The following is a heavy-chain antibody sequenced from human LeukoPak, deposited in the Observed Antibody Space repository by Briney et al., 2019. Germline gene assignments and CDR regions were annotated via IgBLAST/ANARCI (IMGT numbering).Heavy chain of an antibody. CDR1: GFTVSSNY. Sequence: PGGSLRLSCAASGFTVSSNYMSWVRQAPGKGLEWVSLIYVSGDTYYTDSVKGRFTISRDTSENTLYLQMNSLRVEDTAVYYCARDRLQYFDYWGQGTLVTVSS. CDR3: ARDRLQYFDY. D-gene: IGHD3-16*01. CDR2: IYVSGDT. V-gene: IGHV3-53*01. J-gene: IGHJ4*02.